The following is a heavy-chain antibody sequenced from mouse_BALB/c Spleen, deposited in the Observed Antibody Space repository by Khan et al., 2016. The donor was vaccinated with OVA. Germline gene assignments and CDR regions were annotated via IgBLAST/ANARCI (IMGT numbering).Heavy chain of an antibody. CDR1: GYTFTDFT. J-gene: IGHJ3*01. Sequence: QVQLKQSGAELVRPGVSVKISCKGSGYTFTDFTMHWVKQSHAMSLEWIGVISTYYGHATYNQKFKDKATMTVDKSSSTAYMELARLTSEDSAIYYYTRRGGGNRFAYWGQGTLVTVSA. CDR3: TRRGGGNRFAY. CDR2: ISTYYGHA. V-gene: IGHV1S137*01.